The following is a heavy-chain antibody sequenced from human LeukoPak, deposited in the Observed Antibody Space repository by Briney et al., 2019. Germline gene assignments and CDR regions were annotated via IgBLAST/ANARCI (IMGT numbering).Heavy chain of an antibody. CDR1: GYTFTGYY. V-gene: IGHV1-2*02. Sequence: ASVKVSCKASGYTFTGYYMHWVRQAPGQGLEWMGWINPNSGGTNYAQKFQGRVTMTRDTSTSTVYMELSSLRSEDTAVYYCARLTGDRLSFDYWGQGTLVTVSS. D-gene: IGHD7-27*01. CDR2: INPNSGGT. J-gene: IGHJ4*02. CDR3: ARLTGDRLSFDY.